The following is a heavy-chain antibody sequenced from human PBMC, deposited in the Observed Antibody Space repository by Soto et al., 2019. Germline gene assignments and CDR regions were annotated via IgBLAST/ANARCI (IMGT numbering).Heavy chain of an antibody. CDR2: IIPIFGTA. Sequence: GASVKVSCKASGGTFSSYAISWVRQAPGQGLEWMGGIIPIFGTANYAQKFQGRVTITADESTSTAYMELSSLRSEDTAVYYCARGGDTAMVNDYYYYGMDVWGQGTTVTVSS. V-gene: IGHV1-69*13. CDR3: ARGGDTAMVNDYYYYGMDV. D-gene: IGHD5-18*01. CDR1: GGTFSSYA. J-gene: IGHJ6*02.